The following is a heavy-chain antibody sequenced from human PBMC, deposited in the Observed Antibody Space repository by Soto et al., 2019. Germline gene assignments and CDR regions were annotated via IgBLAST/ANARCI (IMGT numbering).Heavy chain of an antibody. J-gene: IGHJ4*02. D-gene: IGHD1-7*01. CDR2: IYRTGST. V-gene: IGHV4-4*02. CDR1: CCSFTSNNW. CDR3: ASRDPGTSVDY. Sequence: ETLSLTCAFSCCSFTSNNWWTWVRQPPGQGLEWIGEIYRTGSTNYNPSLKSRVTISLDKSENQFSLKVTSLTAADTAVYYCASRDPGTSVDYWGQGTLVTVSS.